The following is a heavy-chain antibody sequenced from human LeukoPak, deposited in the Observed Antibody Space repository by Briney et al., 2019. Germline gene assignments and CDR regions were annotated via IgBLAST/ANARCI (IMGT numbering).Heavy chain of an antibody. J-gene: IGHJ4*02. Sequence: PGGSLRLSCAASGFTFSSYAMSWVRQAPGKGLEWVSAISGSGGSTYYADSVKGRFTISRDNSKNTLYLQMNSLRAEDTAVYYCAKASGGGVGATPRSHWGRETLFPVSS. V-gene: IGHV3-23*01. CDR3: AKASGGGVGATPRSH. CDR1: GFTFSSYA. D-gene: IGHD1-26*01. CDR2: ISGSGGST.